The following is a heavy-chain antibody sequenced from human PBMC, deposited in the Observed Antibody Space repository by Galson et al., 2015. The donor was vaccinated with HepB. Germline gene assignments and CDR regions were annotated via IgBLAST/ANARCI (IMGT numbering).Heavy chain of an antibody. CDR3: ARERIAVAGPFDY. D-gene: IGHD6-19*01. CDR1: GFTFSSCD. Sequence: SLRLSCAASGFTFSSCDMNWVRQAPGKGLEWVSGIRYNGGSTYHADSVKGRFTISRDNSKNTLYLQMNSLRAEDTAVYYCARERIAVAGPFDYWGQGTLVTVSS. V-gene: IGHV3-23*01. CDR2: IRYNGGST. J-gene: IGHJ4*02.